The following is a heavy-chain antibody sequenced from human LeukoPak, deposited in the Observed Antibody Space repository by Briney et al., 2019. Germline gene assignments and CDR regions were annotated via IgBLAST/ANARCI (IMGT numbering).Heavy chain of an antibody. D-gene: IGHD2-15*01. CDR2: ISSSSSYI. Sequence: GGSLRLSCAASGFTFSSYAMSWVRQAPGKGLEWVSSISSSSSYIYYADSVKGRFTISRDNAKNSLYLQMNSLRTEDTAVYYCARVGPSDIVVVVALDYWGRGTLVTVSS. CDR1: GFTFSSYA. V-gene: IGHV3-21*01. CDR3: ARVGPSDIVVVVALDY. J-gene: IGHJ4*02.